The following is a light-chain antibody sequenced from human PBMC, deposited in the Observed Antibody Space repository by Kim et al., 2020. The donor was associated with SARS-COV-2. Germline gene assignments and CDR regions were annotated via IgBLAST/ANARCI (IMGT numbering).Light chain of an antibody. Sequence: ASVGDRVTITCQASQDISNCLNWYQQKPGKAPKLLMYAASNLETGVPSRFSGGGSGTHFIFTISSLQPEDIATYFCQQYDDLPLTFGGGTKVDIK. CDR2: AAS. V-gene: IGKV1-33*01. CDR3: QQYDDLPLT. J-gene: IGKJ4*01. CDR1: QDISNC.